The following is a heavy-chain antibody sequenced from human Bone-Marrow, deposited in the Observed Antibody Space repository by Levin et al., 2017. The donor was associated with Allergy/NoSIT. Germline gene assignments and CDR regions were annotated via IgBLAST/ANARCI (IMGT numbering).Heavy chain of an antibody. CDR3: ASGDFDVWSGYYSFEY. CDR1: GSTFTNAW. Sequence: PGGSLRLSCAASGSTFTNAWMNWVRQAPGKGLEWVGLIKTNADGGTIDYAAPVKGRFTISRDDSINTLYLHMNSLRAEDTAVYYCASGDFDVWSGYYSFEYWGQGTLVNVSS. D-gene: IGHD3-3*01. J-gene: IGHJ4*02. CDR2: IKTNADGGTI. V-gene: IGHV3-15*01.